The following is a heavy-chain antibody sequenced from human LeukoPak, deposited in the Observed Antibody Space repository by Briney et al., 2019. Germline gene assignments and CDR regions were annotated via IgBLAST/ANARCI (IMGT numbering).Heavy chain of an antibody. CDR2: ISPDGSST. V-gene: IGHV3-74*01. CDR3: VRGTTFWRGVDY. J-gene: IGHJ4*02. D-gene: IGHD3-3*01. CDR1: GFSFSYQW. Sequence: GGSLRLSCSASGFSFSYQWMHWVRQAPRKGLVWVPRISPDGSSTAYADSVKGRFTISRDNARNMLYLEMSSLRDEDSAVYFCVRGTTFWRGVDYWGQGTLVTVSS.